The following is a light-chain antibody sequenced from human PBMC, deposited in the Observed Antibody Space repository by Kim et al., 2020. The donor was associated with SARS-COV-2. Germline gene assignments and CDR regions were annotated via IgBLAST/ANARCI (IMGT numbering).Light chain of an antibody. V-gene: IGLV3-19*01. CDR3: NSRDTNDIVL. Sequence: VALGQTVRITCQGDSLRSYYATWYQQKPGQAPILLIYGKNNRPSGIPDRFSGSNSGNTASLTITGTQAGDEADYYCNSRDTNDIVLFGGGTQLTVL. CDR2: GKN. J-gene: IGLJ2*01. CDR1: SLRSYY.